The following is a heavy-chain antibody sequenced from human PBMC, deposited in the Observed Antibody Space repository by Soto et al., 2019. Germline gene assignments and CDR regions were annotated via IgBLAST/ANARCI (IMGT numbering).Heavy chain of an antibody. J-gene: IGHJ4*02. Sequence: GGSLRLSCAASGITSSSYAMSWVRQAPGKGLEWVSAISGSGGSTYYADSVKGRFTISRDNSKNTLYLQMNSLRAEDTAIYYCAKNSEANDYWGQGTLVTVSS. CDR2: ISGSGGST. D-gene: IGHD1-7*01. CDR3: AKNSEANDY. CDR1: GITSSSYA. V-gene: IGHV3-23*01.